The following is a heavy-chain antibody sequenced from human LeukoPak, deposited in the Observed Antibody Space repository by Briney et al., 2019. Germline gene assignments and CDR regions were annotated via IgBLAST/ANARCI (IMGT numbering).Heavy chain of an antibody. J-gene: IGHJ4*02. CDR2: INPNSGGT. CDR1: GYTFTSYY. D-gene: IGHD6-19*01. CDR3: ARSRSRQWLVIGFDY. V-gene: IGHV1-2*02. Sequence: ASVKVSCKASGYTFTSYYMHWVRQAPGQGLEWMGWINPNSGGTNYAQKFQGRVTMTRDTSISTAYMELSRLRSDDTAVYYCARSRSRQWLVIGFDYWGQGTLVTVSS.